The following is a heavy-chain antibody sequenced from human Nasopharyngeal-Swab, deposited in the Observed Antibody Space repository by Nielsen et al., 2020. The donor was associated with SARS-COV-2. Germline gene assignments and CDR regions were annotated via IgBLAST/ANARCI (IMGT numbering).Heavy chain of an antibody. J-gene: IGHJ6*02. V-gene: IGHV3-23*01. CDR3: AKDGGLTTFPYYYYYGMDV. CDR2: ISGSGGST. Sequence: GESLKISCAASGFTFSSYAMSWVRQAPGKGLEWFSAISGSGGSTYYADSVKGRFTISRDNSKNTLYLQMNSLRAEDTAVYYCAKDGGLTTFPYYYYYGMDVWGQGTTVTVSS. D-gene: IGHD4/OR15-4a*01. CDR1: GFTFSSYA.